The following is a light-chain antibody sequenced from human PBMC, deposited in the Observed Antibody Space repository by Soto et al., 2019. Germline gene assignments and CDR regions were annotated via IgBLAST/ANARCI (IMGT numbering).Light chain of an antibody. CDR2: GNS. J-gene: IGLJ2*01. Sequence: QAVVTQPPSVSGAPGQRVTISCTGSSSNIGAGYDVHWYQQLPGTAPKLLIYGNSNRPSGVPDRFSGSKSGTSASLAITGLQAEEEADYSCQSSASSLSGYVVFGGGTKLTVL. CDR3: QSSASSLSGYVV. CDR1: SSNIGAGYD. V-gene: IGLV1-40*01.